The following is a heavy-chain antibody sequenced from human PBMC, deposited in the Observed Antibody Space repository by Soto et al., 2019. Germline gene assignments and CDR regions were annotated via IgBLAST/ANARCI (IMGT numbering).Heavy chain of an antibody. J-gene: IGHJ4*02. D-gene: IGHD2-2*01. CDR1: GITFSSYA. V-gene: IGHV3-23*01. CDR3: AKKKAVPAAPFNF. Sequence: EVQLLESGGGFVQPGGSLRLSCATSGITFSSYAMSWVRQAPGKGLEWVSAISGSGGSTYYADSVKGRFTISSDNSQNTKYLQMNSMPAEDTAVYYCAKKKAVPAAPFNFWGQGTVVAVS. CDR2: ISGSGGST.